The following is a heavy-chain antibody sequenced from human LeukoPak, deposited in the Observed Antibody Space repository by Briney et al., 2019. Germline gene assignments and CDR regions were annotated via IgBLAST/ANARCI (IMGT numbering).Heavy chain of an antibody. D-gene: IGHD1-14*01. CDR3: ARMRITSSYYYYGMDI. J-gene: IGHJ6*02. Sequence: SETLSLTCTVSGGSISSYYWSWIRQPPGKGLEWIGYIYYSGGTNYNPSLKSRVTISVDTSKNQFSLKLSSVTAADTAVYYCARMRITSSYYYYGMDIWGQGTTVTVSS. CDR1: GGSISSYY. CDR2: IYYSGGT. V-gene: IGHV4-59*08.